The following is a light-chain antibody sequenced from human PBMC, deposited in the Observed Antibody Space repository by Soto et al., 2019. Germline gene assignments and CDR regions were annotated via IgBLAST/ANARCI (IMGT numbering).Light chain of an antibody. CDR3: QNRRNWPRT. CDR1: QSVSNS. J-gene: IGKJ2*01. V-gene: IGKV3-11*01. CDR2: DAS. Sequence: EIVLTQSPATLSLSPGERATLSCRASQSVSNSLTWFQQKPGQAPRLLIYDASNRATDIPARFSGSGSGTDFTHTISSLEPEDFAFHNCQNRRNWPRTFGQGTKLRSN.